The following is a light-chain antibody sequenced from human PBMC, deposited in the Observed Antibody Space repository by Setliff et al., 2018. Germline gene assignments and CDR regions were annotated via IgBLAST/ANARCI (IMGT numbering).Light chain of an antibody. CDR1: SRDVGAYNY. J-gene: IGLJ1*01. Sequence: SALTQPRSVSGSPGQSVTISCTGASRDVGAYNYASWYQQHPGKVPKLMIYDVTKRPSGVPDRFSGSKSGNTASLTVSGLQAEDEADYYCCSYTGFSYVFGSGTKVTVL. V-gene: IGLV2-11*01. CDR2: DVT. CDR3: CSYTGFSYV.